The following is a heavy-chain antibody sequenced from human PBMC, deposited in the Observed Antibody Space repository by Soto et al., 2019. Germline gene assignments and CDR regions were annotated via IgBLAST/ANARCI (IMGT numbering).Heavy chain of an antibody. J-gene: IGHJ6*02. Sequence: GSGPTLVNPTQTLTLTCTFSGFSLSTSGVGVGWIRQPPGKALEWLALIYWNDDKRYSPSLKSRLTITKDTSKNQVVLTMTNMDPVDTATYYCARLIIAARLYYYYGMDVWGQGTTVTVSS. CDR3: ARLIIAARLYYYYGMDV. V-gene: IGHV2-5*01. CDR1: GFSLSTSGVG. D-gene: IGHD6-6*01. CDR2: IYWNDDK.